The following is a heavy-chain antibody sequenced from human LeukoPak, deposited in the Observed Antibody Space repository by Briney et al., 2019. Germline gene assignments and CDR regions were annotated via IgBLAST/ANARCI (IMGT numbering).Heavy chain of an antibody. CDR2: IDPSDSYT. CDR1: GYSFTAYW. D-gene: IGHD3-10*01. V-gene: IGHV5-10-1*01. Sequence: ESLGISCKGSGYSFTAYWISWVPQMPGKGLEWMGRIDPSDSYTNYSPSFQGDITISADRSITTAFLQWSSLKASDTAMYYCARTYGSGIGNTFDIWGQGTLVTVSS. J-gene: IGHJ3*02. CDR3: ARTYGSGIGNTFDI.